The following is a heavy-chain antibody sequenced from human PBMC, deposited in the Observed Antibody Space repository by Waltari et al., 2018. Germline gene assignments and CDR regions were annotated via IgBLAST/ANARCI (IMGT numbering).Heavy chain of an antibody. CDR2: VNHSGKT. Sequence: QVQLQESGQGLVKPSGTLSLTCAVSGDSIIGNYWWSWVRQSTETGREWIGQVNHSGKTYYKPSLQSLVTISGDKPKNQVSLNLNSVTAADTAVYYCAGDRAIGLFFDYWGRGTLVTVSS. CDR1: GDSIIGNYW. D-gene: IGHD2-2*01. CDR3: AGDRAIGLFFDY. V-gene: IGHV4-4*02. J-gene: IGHJ4*02.